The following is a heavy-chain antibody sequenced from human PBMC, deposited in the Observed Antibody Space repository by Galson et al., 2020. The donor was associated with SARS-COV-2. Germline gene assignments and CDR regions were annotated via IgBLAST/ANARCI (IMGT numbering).Heavy chain of an antibody. V-gene: IGHV3-15*01. CDR1: GFTFSNAW. Sequence: GSLRLSCAVSGFTFSNAWMIWVRQAPGKGLEWVGRIKRRIDGETTDYVASVKGRFIISRDDLKNTLYLYMNGLKTEDTGVYYCAIRFGGLGYMDVWGKGTTVTVSS. D-gene: IGHD3-10*01. CDR2: IKRRIDGETT. J-gene: IGHJ6*03. CDR3: AIRFGGLGYMDV.